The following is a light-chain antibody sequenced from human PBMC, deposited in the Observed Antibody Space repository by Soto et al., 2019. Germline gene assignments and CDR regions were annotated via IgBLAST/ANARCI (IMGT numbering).Light chain of an antibody. CDR3: HQYNTYLWT. V-gene: IGKV1-5*03. CDR1: QSISNW. J-gene: IGKJ1*01. CDR2: KAS. Sequence: DIQMTQSPSTLSASVGDRVTITCRASQSISNWLAWYQQKPGKAPKLLIYKASTLETGVPSRFSGSGSGTEFTLTISTLQPDDFATYYCHQYNTYLWTFGQGTKVDI.